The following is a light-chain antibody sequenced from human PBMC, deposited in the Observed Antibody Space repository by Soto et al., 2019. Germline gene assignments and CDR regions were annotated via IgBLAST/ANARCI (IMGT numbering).Light chain of an antibody. CDR2: EGS. J-gene: IGLJ2*01. Sequence: QSALTQPASVSGSPGQSITISCTGTSSDVGSYNLVSWYQQYPGKAPKLMIYEGSQRPSGVSNRFSGSKSGNTASLTISGLQAEDEADYHCCSYAGSSTFVVFGGGTKLTVL. CDR3: CSYAGSSTFVV. V-gene: IGLV2-23*01. CDR1: SSDVGSYNL.